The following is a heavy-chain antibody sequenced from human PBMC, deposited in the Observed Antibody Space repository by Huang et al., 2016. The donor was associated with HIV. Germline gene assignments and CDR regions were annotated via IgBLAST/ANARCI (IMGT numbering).Heavy chain of an antibody. D-gene: IGHD3-22*01. CDR1: GGSIPISSYY. Sequence: QLQLQGSGPGLVKPSETLSLTCTVSGGSIPISSYYWGWIRQPPGKGLEWVGSIYYSGSTDYNPSLKSRVTVSVDTSKNQFSLKLSSVTAADTAVYYCARHFSYYDSSGYTPWDAFDIWGQGTMVTVSS. V-gene: IGHV4-39*01. J-gene: IGHJ3*02. CDR3: ARHFSYYDSSGYTPWDAFDI. CDR2: IYYSGST.